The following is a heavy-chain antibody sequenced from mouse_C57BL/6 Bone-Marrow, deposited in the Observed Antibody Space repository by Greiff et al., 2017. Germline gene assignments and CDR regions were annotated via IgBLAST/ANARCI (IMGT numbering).Heavy chain of an antibody. D-gene: IGHD1-1*01. J-gene: IGHJ3*01. CDR1: GFSFSSYG. V-gene: IGHV5-6*01. CDR3: ARHGGTTVRFAY. Sequence: EVPVVESGGDLVKPGGSLKLSCAASGFSFSSYGMSLVRQTPDKRLEWVATISSGGSYTYYPDSVKGRFTISRDNAKNTLYLQMSSLKSEDTAMYYCARHGGTTVRFAYWCQGTLVTVSA. CDR2: ISSGGSYT.